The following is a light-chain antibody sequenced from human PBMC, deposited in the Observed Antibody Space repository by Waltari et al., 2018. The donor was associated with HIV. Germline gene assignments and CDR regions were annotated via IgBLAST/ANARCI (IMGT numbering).Light chain of an antibody. CDR3: QQSYSTPRT. J-gene: IGKJ1*01. Sequence: DIQMTQSPSSLSASVGDRVTTTCRASQNITSYLNWYQQKPGKAPKLLIYATSTLQSGVPSRFSASGSGTDFTLTISSLQPEDFATYYCQQSYSTPRTFGQGTKVEIK. CDR1: QNITSY. V-gene: IGKV1-39*01. CDR2: ATS.